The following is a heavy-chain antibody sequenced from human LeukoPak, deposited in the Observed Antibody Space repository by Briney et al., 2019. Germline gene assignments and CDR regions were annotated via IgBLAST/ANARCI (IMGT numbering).Heavy chain of an antibody. CDR2: IYPNGNT. CDR3: ARRGHGYGSPFDY. J-gene: IGHJ4*02. V-gene: IGHV3-66*04. Sequence: QPGGSLRLSCAASGFTVSSNYMNWVRHAPGKGLEWVSMIYPNGNTFYTDSVKGRFTISRDNSKNTLDLQMNSLRAEDTAVYYCARRGHGYGSPFDYWGQGTLVTVSS. D-gene: IGHD5-18*01. CDR1: GFTVSSNY.